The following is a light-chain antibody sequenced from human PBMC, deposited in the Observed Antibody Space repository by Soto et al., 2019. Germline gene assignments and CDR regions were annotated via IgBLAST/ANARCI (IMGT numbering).Light chain of an antibody. V-gene: IGKV3-15*01. J-gene: IGKJ1*01. CDR3: QQYNNWPRT. CDR1: QSVXSN. CDR2: GAS. Sequence: IVMKQSPATLSVSPGERATLSCRASQSVXSNLAWYQQKPGQAPRVLXYGASTRATGIPARLSGSGSGTEFTLTISSLQSEDFAVYYCQQYNNWPRTFGQGTKVDIK.